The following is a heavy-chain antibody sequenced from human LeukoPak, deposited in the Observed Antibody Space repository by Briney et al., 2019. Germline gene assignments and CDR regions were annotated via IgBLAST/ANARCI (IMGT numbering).Heavy chain of an antibody. V-gene: IGHV3-30*18. CDR3: AKEGGRGYTYGFSFDY. J-gene: IGHJ4*02. CDR2: ISYDGSNK. D-gene: IGHD5-18*01. CDR1: GFTFSDYG. Sequence: GGSLRLSCGASGFTFSDYGMYWVRQAPGKGLEWVAVISYDGSNKYYGDSVKGRFTISRDNSKNTLYLQMNSLRAEDTAVFYCAKEGGRGYTYGFSFDYWGQGTLVTVSS.